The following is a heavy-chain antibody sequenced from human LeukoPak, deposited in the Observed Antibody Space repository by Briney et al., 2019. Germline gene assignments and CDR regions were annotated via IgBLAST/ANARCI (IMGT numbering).Heavy chain of an antibody. CDR2: TYYSGST. D-gene: IGHD3-10*01. Sequence: PSETLSLTCTVSGGSISSSSYYWGWIRQPPGKGLEWIGSTYYSGSTYYNPSLKSRVTISVDTSKNQFSLKLSSVTAADTAVYYCARGFYTAGELGESWFDPWGQGTLVTVSS. CDR3: ARGFYTAGELGESWFDP. V-gene: IGHV4-39*01. J-gene: IGHJ5*02. CDR1: GGSISSSSYY.